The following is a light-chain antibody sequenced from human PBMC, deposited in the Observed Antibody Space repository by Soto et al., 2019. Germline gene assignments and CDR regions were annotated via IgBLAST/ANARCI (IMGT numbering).Light chain of an antibody. CDR1: ESISNN. J-gene: IGKJ3*01. Sequence: DIQMTQSPSSLSASVGDRVTITCRASESISNNINWYQHKPGKAPKVLIYAASSLQSGVPSRFSGSGSGTDFILTITSLQAEDFATYYCQQSYSSLGFTFGPGTKVDL. V-gene: IGKV1-39*01. CDR2: AAS. CDR3: QQSYSSLGFT.